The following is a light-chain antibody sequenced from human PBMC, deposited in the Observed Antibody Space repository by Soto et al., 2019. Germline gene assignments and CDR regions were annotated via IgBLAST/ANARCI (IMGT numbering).Light chain of an antibody. CDR3: SSYTSSNTRV. CDR2: QVS. J-gene: IGLJ3*02. CDR1: SSDVGGYTY. Sequence: QSVLTQPASVSGSPGQSITISCTGTSSDVGGYTYVSWYQQHPGKAPKLMIYQVSNRPSGVSNRFSGSKSGNTASLTISGLQTEDEADYYYSSYTSSNTRVFGGGTKLTVL. V-gene: IGLV2-14*01.